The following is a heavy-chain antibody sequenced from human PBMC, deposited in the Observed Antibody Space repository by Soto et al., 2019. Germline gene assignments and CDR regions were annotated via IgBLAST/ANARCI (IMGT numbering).Heavy chain of an antibody. Sequence: GEYLKISCAASGFTFSSYSMNWVRQAPGKGLEWVSSISSSSSYIYYADSVKGRFTISRDNAKNSLYLQMNSLRAEDTAVYYCARGSITGTAFDIWGQGTMVTVSS. CDR1: GFTFSSYS. V-gene: IGHV3-21*01. CDR2: ISSSSSYI. CDR3: ARGSITGTAFDI. J-gene: IGHJ3*02. D-gene: IGHD1-20*01.